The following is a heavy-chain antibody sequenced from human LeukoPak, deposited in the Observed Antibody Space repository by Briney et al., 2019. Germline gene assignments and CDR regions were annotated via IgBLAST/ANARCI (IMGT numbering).Heavy chain of an antibody. D-gene: IGHD3-10*01. J-gene: IGHJ5*02. CDR3: ARGYGSGSFHDNWFDP. Sequence: ASVKVSCKASGYTFTSYGISWVRQAPGQGLEWMGWISAYNGNTNYAQKLQGRVTMTTDTPTSTAYMELRSLRSDDTAVYYCARGYGSGSFHDNWFDPWGQGTLVTVSS. V-gene: IGHV1-18*01. CDR1: GYTFTSYG. CDR2: ISAYNGNT.